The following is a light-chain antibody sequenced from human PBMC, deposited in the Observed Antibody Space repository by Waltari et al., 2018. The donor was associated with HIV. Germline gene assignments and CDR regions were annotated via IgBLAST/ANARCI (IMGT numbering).Light chain of an antibody. CDR1: SSDVGFYNY. J-gene: IGLJ2*01. Sequence: QSALTQPAPVSVSPGQSNPISCSGTSSDVGFYNYASWSQQPPGKALKLMICDLRNPPSGVSNRFSGSKSGNTASLTISGLQAEDEADYYCSSYTSSSSYVVFGGGTKLTVL. V-gene: IGLV2-14*03. CDR2: DLR. CDR3: SSYTSSSSYVV.